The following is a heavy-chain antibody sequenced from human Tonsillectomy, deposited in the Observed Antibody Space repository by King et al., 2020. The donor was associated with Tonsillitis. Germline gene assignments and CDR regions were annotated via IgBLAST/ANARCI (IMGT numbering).Heavy chain of an antibody. V-gene: IGHV5-51*01. CDR1: GYNFATYW. D-gene: IGHD6-19*01. Sequence: EQLVQSGAEVKKPGESLKISCKGSGYNFATYWIGGVRQMPGKGLEWMGIIYPGDSDTRYSPSFHGQVTLSADKSIRTAYLQGSSLKASDTAMYYCARRKTVAGYYYYMDVWGKGTTVTVSS. CDR2: IYPGDSDT. CDR3: ARRKTVAGYYYYMDV. J-gene: IGHJ6*03.